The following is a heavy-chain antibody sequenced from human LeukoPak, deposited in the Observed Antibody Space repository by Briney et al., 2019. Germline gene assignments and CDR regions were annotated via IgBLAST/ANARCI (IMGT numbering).Heavy chain of an antibody. CDR3: AXGFXSVVWSGPYYMDV. CDR2: INHSGST. V-gene: IGHV4-34*01. Sequence: SETLSLTCAVYGGSFSDYYWSWIRQPPGKGLEWIGEINHSGSTKYNPSLKSRVTISVDTSKNQFSLKLSSVTAADTAVYYCAXGFXSVVWSGPYYMDVWGKGTTVTASS. CDR1: GGSFSDYY. J-gene: IGHJ6*03. D-gene: IGHD3-3*01.